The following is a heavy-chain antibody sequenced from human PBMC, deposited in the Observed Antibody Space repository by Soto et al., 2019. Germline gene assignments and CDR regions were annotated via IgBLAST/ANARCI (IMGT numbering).Heavy chain of an antibody. Sequence: QEQLQQWGAGLLKPSETLSLTCGVYGGSFSDYYCSWIRQPPGKGLEWIGDINHSGSTNYTPSLKSRVTISVDTSKNQFSLKLSSVTAADTAVYYCGGIAVADWGQGTLVTVSS. CDR1: GGSFSDYY. D-gene: IGHD6-19*01. CDR3: GGIAVAD. J-gene: IGHJ4*02. V-gene: IGHV4-34*01. CDR2: INHSGST.